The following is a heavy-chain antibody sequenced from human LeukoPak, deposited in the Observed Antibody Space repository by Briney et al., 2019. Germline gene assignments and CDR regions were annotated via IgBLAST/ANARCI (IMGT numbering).Heavy chain of an antibody. CDR3: AKDRTVGAYYYYGMDV. CDR2: ISTGGSTI. V-gene: IGHV3-11*04. CDR1: GFTFSDFY. J-gene: IGHJ6*02. Sequence: GGSLRLSCAASGFTFSDFYMSWIRQAPGKGLEWVSYISTGGSTIYYSDSVKGRFTISRDNAKNLLYLQMNSLRAEDTAVYYCAKDRTVGAYYYYGMDVWGQGTTVTVSS. D-gene: IGHD3-16*01.